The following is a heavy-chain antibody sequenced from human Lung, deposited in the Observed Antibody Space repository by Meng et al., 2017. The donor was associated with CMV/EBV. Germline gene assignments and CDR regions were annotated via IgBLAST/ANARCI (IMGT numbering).Heavy chain of an antibody. J-gene: IGHJ4*02. CDR3: VREILAPINYYFDS. V-gene: IGHV4-30-4*01. Sequence: SGVSIRSADYYWSWIRQPPGTGLVWVGYIFYTGSTSYNPSLKSRLSISMDTSKNQFSLKLRSLTAADTAIYYCVREILAPINYYFDSWGQGTLVTVSS. CDR1: GVSIRSADYY. D-gene: IGHD3-10*01. CDR2: IFYTGST.